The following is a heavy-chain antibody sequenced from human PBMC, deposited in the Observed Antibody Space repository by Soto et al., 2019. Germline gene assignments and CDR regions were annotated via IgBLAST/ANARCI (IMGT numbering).Heavy chain of an antibody. V-gene: IGHV1-18*01. D-gene: IGHD6-19*01. Sequence: GASVKVACKASGYTFTIYGISWVRQAPGQGLEWMGWISAYNGNTNYAQKLQGRVTMTTDTSTSTAYMELRSLRSDDTAVYYCARTKIAVAGTNYFDYWGQGILVTVSS. CDR3: ARTKIAVAGTNYFDY. CDR2: ISAYNGNT. J-gene: IGHJ4*02. CDR1: GYTFTIYG.